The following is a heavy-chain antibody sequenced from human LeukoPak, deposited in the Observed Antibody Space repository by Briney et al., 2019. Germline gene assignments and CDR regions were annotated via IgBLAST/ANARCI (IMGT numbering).Heavy chain of an antibody. J-gene: IGHJ4*02. V-gene: IGHV3-20*04. D-gene: IGHD4-17*01. CDR3: ARAQTYGDYRLLLDY. Sequence: GGSLRLSCAASGSTFKTYWMSWVRQAPGKGLEWVSGLNWDGGTTGHADSVKGRFTISRDNAKNSLYLQMNSLRAEDTALYYCARAQTYGDYRLLLDYWGQGTLVTVSS. CDR2: LNWDGGTT. CDR1: GSTFKTYW.